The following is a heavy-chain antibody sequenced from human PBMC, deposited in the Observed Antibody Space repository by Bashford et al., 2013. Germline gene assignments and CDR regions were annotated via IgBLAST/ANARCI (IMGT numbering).Heavy chain of an antibody. CDR1: GFTFSSYA. CDR2: ISGSGGST. CDR3: AKDSTRGYFDWLFHDY. V-gene: IGHV3-23*01. J-gene: IGHJ4*02. D-gene: IGHD3-9*01. Sequence: VDSGGSLRLSCAASGFTFSSYAMSWVRQAPGKGLEWVSAISGSGGSTYYADSVKGRFTISRDNSKNTLYLQMNSLRAEDTAVYYCAKDSTRGYFDWLFHDYWGQGTLVTVSS.